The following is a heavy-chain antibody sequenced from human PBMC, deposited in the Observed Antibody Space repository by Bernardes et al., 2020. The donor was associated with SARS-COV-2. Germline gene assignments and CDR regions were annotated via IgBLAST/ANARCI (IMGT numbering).Heavy chain of an antibody. CDR3: ANFGGSSWYGGGYGMDV. V-gene: IGHV3-9*01. CDR1: GFTFDDYA. CDR2: ISWNSGSI. D-gene: IGHD6-13*01. Sequence: GGSLRLSCAASGFTFDDYAMHWVRQAPGKGLEWVSGISWNSGSIGYADSVKGRFTISRDNAKNSLYLQMNSRRAEDTALYYCANFGGSSWYGGGYGMDVWGQGTTVTVSS. J-gene: IGHJ6*02.